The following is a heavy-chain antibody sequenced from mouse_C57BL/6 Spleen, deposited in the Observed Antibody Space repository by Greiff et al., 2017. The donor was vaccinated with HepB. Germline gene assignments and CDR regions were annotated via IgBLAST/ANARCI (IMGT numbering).Heavy chain of an antibody. CDR3: ARDILPYYFDY. Sequence: QVQLQQPGAELVRPGSSVKLSCKASGYTFTSYWMDWVKQRPGQGLEWIGNIYPSDSETHYNQKFKDKATLTVDKSSSTAYMQLSSLTSEDSAVYYCARDILPYYFDYWGQGTTLTVSS. D-gene: IGHD3-3*01. CDR1: GYTFTSYW. CDR2: IYPSDSET. J-gene: IGHJ2*01. V-gene: IGHV1-61*01.